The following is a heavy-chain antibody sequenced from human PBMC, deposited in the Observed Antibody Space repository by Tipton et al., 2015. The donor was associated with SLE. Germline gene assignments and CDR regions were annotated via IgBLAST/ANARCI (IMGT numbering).Heavy chain of an antibody. CDR1: GGSISSGDYY. CDR3: ARADSGSPTANY. J-gene: IGHJ4*02. Sequence: TLSLTCTVSGGSISSGDYYWSWIRQPPGKGLEWIGYIYYSGSTYYNPSLKSRVTTSVDTSKNQFSLKLSSVTAADTAVYYCARADSGSPTANYWGQGTLVTVSS. V-gene: IGHV4-30-4*01. CDR2: IYYSGST. D-gene: IGHD1-26*01.